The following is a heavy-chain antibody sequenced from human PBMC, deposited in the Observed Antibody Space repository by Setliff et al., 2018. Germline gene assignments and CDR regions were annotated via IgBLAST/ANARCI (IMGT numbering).Heavy chain of an antibody. CDR1: GFTFSSYG. V-gene: IGHV3-23*03. D-gene: IGHD2-15*01. J-gene: IGHJ4*02. Sequence: GGSLRLSCAASGFTFSSYGMIWVRQAPGKGLEWVSIIYSGGSSTYYGDSVKGRFTVSGDDSKNTLYLQMNSLRAEDTAVYYCAKGCHAGCFWSDCWGQGTLVTVSS. CDR2: IYSGGSST. CDR3: AKGCHAGCFWSDC.